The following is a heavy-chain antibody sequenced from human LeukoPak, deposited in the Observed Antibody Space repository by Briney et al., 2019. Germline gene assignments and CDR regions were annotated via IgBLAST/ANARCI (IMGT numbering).Heavy chain of an antibody. V-gene: IGHV3-23*01. CDR2: VSGSGDHT. CDR1: GFTFSNYV. Sequence: GGSLRLSCAASGFTFSNYVMSWVRQAPGKGLEWVSSVSGSGDHTYYADSVKGRFTISRDNSKNTLYLQMNSLRAEDTAVYYCAKSRGAYYYYYMDVWGKGTTVTVSS. CDR3: AKSRGAYYYYYMDV. J-gene: IGHJ6*03.